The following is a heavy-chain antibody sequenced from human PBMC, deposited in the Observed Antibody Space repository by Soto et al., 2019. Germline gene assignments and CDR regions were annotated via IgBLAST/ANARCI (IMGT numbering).Heavy chain of an antibody. CDR1: GFTFNTHG. CDR2: IWYDGSQR. Sequence: VELVESGGGVVQPGGSLSLSCAASGFTFNTHGMHWVRQAPGKGLEWVAVIWYDGSQRYYADFVRGRFTISRDNSQNTLYLQMTSLRAEDTAVYYCARIDDYGDYVTDYWGQGDLVSVSS. J-gene: IGHJ4*02. CDR3: ARIDDYGDYVTDY. D-gene: IGHD4-17*01. V-gene: IGHV3-33*01.